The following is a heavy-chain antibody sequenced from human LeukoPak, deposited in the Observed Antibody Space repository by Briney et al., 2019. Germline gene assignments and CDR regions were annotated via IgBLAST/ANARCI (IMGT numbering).Heavy chain of an antibody. CDR1: GFTFRSYA. CDR2: ISGSGGST. Sequence: PGGSLRLSCAASGFTFRSYAMSWVRQASGKGLEWVSAISGSGGSTYYADSVKGRFTISRDNSKNTLYLQMNSLRAEDTAVYYCAKDPQQGYYGSGSYYQDYWGQGTLVTVSS. V-gene: IGHV3-23*01. CDR3: AKDPQQGYYGSGSYYQDY. J-gene: IGHJ4*02. D-gene: IGHD3-10*01.